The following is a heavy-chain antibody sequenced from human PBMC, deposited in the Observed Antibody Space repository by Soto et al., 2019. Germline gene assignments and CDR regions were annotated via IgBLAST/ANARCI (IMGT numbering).Heavy chain of an antibody. CDR2: ISYDGSNK. CDR1: GFTFSSYA. CDR3: ARDLRYCSGGSCYSFRRGMDV. J-gene: IGHJ6*02. V-gene: IGHV3-30-3*01. Sequence: GGSLRLSCAASGFTFSSYAMHWVRQAPGKGLEWVAVISYDGSNKYYADSVKGRFTISRDNSKNTLYLQMNSLRAEDTAVYYCARDLRYCSGGSCYSFRRGMDVWGQGTTVTVSS. D-gene: IGHD2-15*01.